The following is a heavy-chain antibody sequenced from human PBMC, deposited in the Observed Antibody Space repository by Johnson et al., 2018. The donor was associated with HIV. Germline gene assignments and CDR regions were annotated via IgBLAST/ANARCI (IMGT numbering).Heavy chain of an antibody. V-gene: IGHV3-30*03. CDR2: IASGGGHE. CDR3: ARGRIGAAGWDAFDV. CDR1: GLTVSSNY. Sequence: VQLVESGGGLIQPGGSLRLSCPASGLTVSSNYMSWVRQAPGKGLEWVAVIASGGGHEVYADSVRGRFTISRDNSKNTLYLQMNSLRPEDTAVYYCARGRIGAAGWDAFDVWGQGTMVTVSS. J-gene: IGHJ3*01. D-gene: IGHD6-13*01.